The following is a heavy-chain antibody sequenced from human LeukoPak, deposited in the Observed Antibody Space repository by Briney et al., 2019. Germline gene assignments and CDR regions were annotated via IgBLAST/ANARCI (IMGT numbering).Heavy chain of an antibody. J-gene: IGHJ5*02. D-gene: IGHD3-9*01. V-gene: IGHV1-2*02. CDR2: INPNSGGT. Sequence: ASVKVSCKASGYTFTGYYMHWVRQAPGQGLEWMGWINPNSGGTNYAQKFQGRVTMTTDTSTSTAYMELRSLRSDDTAVYYCARDHGDILTGYYSHWFDPWGQGTLVTVSS. CDR3: ARDHGDILTGYYSHWFDP. CDR1: GYTFTGYY.